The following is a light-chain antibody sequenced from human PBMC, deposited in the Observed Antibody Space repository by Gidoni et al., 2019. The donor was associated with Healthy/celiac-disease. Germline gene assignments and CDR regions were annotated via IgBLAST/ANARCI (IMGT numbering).Light chain of an antibody. Sequence: ESVLTQSPGTLSLSPGERATLSCRASQAVSNSYLAWYVQKPGKAPRLLIYGASNRATGTPDRFSGSGSGTDFTLTISRLEPADFATYYCQQYGSSSGAFGQGTKVEIK. CDR1: QAVSNSY. V-gene: IGKV3-20*01. J-gene: IGKJ1*01. CDR2: GAS. CDR3: QQYGSSSGA.